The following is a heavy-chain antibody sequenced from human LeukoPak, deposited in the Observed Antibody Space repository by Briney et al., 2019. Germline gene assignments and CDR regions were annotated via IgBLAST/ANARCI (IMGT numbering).Heavy chain of an antibody. D-gene: IGHD3-22*01. CDR1: GGSISSYY. J-gene: IGHJ4*02. CDR3: ARDLYDSSGYYSDY. CDR2: TYYSGST. Sequence: SETLSLTCTVSGGSISSYYWSWIRQPPGKGLEWIGYTYYSGSTNYNPSLKSRVTISVDTSKNQFSLKLSSVTAADTAVYYCARDLYDSSGYYSDYWGQGTLVTVSS. V-gene: IGHV4-59*01.